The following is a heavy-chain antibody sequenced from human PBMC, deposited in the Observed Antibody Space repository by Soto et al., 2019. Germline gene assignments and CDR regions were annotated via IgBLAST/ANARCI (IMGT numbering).Heavy chain of an antibody. CDR3: ARAREPPYYYDSSGYYYDY. Sequence: GGSLRLSCAASGFTFSSYDMHWVRQATGKGLEWVSAIGTAGDTYYPGSVKGRFTISRENAKNTLYLQMNSLRAGDTAVYYCARAREPPYYYDSSGYYYDYWGQGTLVTVSS. V-gene: IGHV3-13*01. CDR2: IGTAGDT. CDR1: GFTFSSYD. J-gene: IGHJ4*02. D-gene: IGHD3-22*01.